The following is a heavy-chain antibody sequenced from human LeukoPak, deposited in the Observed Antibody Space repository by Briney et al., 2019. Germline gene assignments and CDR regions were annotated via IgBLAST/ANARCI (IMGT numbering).Heavy chain of an antibody. Sequence: SETLSLTCAVYGGSFRGYYWSWIRKPPGKGLDWIGEFNHSGSTNYNPSLKSRVTISVDTSKNQFSQKLSSVTAAEMAVYYCAREAVTGIAAAGIGFDPWGQGTLVTVSS. J-gene: IGHJ5*02. CDR3: AREAVTGIAAAGIGFDP. CDR1: GGSFRGYY. V-gene: IGHV4-34*01. CDR2: FNHSGST. D-gene: IGHD6-13*01.